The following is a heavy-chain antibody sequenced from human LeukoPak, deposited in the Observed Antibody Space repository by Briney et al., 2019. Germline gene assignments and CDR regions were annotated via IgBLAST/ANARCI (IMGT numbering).Heavy chain of an antibody. CDR2: INPNSGGT. J-gene: IGHJ6*02. V-gene: IGHV1-2*02. D-gene: IGHD5-24*01. CDR1: GYTFTGYY. CDR3: ARERPGDGQPNYYYGMDV. Sequence: GASVKVSCKASGYTFTGYYMHWVRQAPGQGLEWMGWINPNSGGTNYAQKFQGRVTMTRDTSISTAYMELSRLRSDDTAVYYCARERPGDGQPNYYYGMDVWGQGTTVTVAS.